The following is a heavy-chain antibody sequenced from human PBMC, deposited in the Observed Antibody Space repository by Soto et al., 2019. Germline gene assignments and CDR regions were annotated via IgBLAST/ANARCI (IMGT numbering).Heavy chain of an antibody. CDR1: GFTFSSYG. CDR2: ISYDGSNK. V-gene: IGHV3-30*18. D-gene: IGHD3-9*01. CDR3: AKEGQYYDILTGYRSYYGMDV. Sequence: QVQLVESGGGVVQPGRSLRLSCAASGFTFSSYGMHWVRQAPGKGLEWVAVISYDGSNKYYADSVKGRFTISRDNSKNXLXLXXNSLRAEDTAVYYWAKEGQYYDILTGYRSYYGMDVWGQGTTVTVSS. J-gene: IGHJ6*02.